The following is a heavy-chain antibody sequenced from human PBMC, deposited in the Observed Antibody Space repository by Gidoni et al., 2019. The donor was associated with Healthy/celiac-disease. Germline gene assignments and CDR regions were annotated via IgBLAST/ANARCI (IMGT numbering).Heavy chain of an antibody. CDR3: AREGKGYYDSNQFERDFQH. Sequence: EVQLVESGGGLVKPGGSLRLSCAASGFTFSSYSMNWVRQAPGKGLEWVSSISSSSSYIYYADSVKGRFTISRDNAKNSLYLQMNSLRAEDTAVYYCAREGKGYYDSNQFERDFQHWGQGTLVTVSS. D-gene: IGHD3-22*01. CDR1: GFTFSSYS. J-gene: IGHJ1*01. CDR2: ISSSSSYI. V-gene: IGHV3-21*01.